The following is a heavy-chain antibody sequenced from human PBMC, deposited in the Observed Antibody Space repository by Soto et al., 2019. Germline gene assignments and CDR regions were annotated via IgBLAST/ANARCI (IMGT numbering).Heavy chain of an antibody. D-gene: IGHD3-3*01. CDR3: AADNDFWSGHYSFDY. V-gene: IGHV1-58*01. CDR1: GFTFSSSA. Sequence: GASVKVSCKASGFTFSSSAVQWVRQARGQRLERIGWIVVGSGNTNYAQKFQERVTITRDMSTSTAYMELTSLRSEDTAVYYCAADNDFWSGHYSFDYWGQGALVTVSS. J-gene: IGHJ4*02. CDR2: IVVGSGNT.